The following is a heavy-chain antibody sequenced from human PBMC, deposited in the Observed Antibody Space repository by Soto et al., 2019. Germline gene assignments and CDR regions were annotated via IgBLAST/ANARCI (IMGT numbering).Heavy chain of an antibody. CDR1: GGSISSGGYS. CDR2: IYHSGST. V-gene: IGHV4-30-2*01. CDR3: ARAGGLGAVAVDY. J-gene: IGHJ4*02. Sequence: QLQLQESGSGLVKPSQTLSLTCAVSGGSISSGGYSWSWIRQPPGKGLEWIGYIYHSGSTYYNPSLKSRGTISVDRSKNQFSLKLSSVNAADPAVYYCARAGGLGAVAVDYWGQGTLVTVSS. D-gene: IGHD6-19*01.